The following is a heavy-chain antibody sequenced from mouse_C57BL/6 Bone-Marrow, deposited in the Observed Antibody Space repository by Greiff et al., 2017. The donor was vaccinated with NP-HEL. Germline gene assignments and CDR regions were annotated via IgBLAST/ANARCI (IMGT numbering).Heavy chain of an antibody. CDR3: ARRMVTDY. CDR2: INSDGGST. CDR1: KYEFPSHD. D-gene: IGHD2-2*01. Sequence: EVKLMESGGGLVQPGESLKLSCESNKYEFPSHDMSWVRKTPEKRLELVAAINSDGGSTYYPDNMKRRFIISRDNTTKTLYLQMCSLRSEDTALYYCARRMVTDYWGQGTTLTVSS. J-gene: IGHJ2*01. V-gene: IGHV5-2*01.